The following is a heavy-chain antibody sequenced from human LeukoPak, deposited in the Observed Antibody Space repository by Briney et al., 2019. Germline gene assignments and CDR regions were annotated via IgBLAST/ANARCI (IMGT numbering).Heavy chain of an antibody. J-gene: IGHJ4*02. V-gene: IGHV4-34*01. CDR2: INHSGST. CDR3: ARGRLRLSSNRPPFFDY. CDR1: GGSFSNYY. D-gene: IGHD4-17*01. Sequence: KPSETLSLTCAVHGGSFSNYYWSWIRQPPGKGLEYIGEINHSGSTNYNPSLNSRVTFSVDTSKNQFSLKLRSLTVADTAVYYCARGRLRLSSNRPPFFDYWGQGTLVTVSS.